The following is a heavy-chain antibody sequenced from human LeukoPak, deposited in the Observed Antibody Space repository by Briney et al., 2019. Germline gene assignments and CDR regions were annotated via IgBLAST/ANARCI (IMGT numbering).Heavy chain of an antibody. J-gene: IGHJ4*02. CDR1: GYSFTSYW. CDR3: ARFALTSSLDY. D-gene: IGHD6-13*01. CDR2: IYPGDSDT. V-gene: IGHV5-51*01. Sequence: GESLKISCKGSGYSFTSYWTGWVRQMPGKGLEWMGIIYPGDSDTRYSPLFQGQVTLSVDRSISTAYLHWSGLKASDTAIYYCARFALTSSLDYWGQGTLVTVSS.